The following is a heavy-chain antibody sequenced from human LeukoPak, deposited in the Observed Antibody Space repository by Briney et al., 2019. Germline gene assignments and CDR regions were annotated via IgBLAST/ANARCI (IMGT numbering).Heavy chain of an antibody. V-gene: IGHV4-4*07. J-gene: IGHJ4*02. CDR3: ARRECSGGSCYYFDY. Sequence: SETLSLTCTVSGGSISSYYWSWIRQPAGKGLEWIGRIYTSGSTNYNPSLKSRVTISVDTSKSQFSLKLSSVTAADTAVYYCARRECSGGSCYYFDYWGQGTLVTVSS. D-gene: IGHD2-15*01. CDR1: GGSISSYY. CDR2: IYTSGST.